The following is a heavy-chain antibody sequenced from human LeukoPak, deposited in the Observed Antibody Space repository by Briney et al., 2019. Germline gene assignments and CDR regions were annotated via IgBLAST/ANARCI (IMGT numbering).Heavy chain of an antibody. D-gene: IGHD6-13*01. Sequence: PSEALSLTCAVYGGSFSGYYWSWIRQPPGKGLEWIGEINHSGSTNYNPSLKSRVTMSVDTSKNQFSLKLSSVTAADTAVYYCARFSSIAAAFDYWGQGTLVTVSS. CDR2: INHSGST. CDR3: ARFSSIAAAFDY. J-gene: IGHJ4*02. V-gene: IGHV4-34*01. CDR1: GGSFSGYY.